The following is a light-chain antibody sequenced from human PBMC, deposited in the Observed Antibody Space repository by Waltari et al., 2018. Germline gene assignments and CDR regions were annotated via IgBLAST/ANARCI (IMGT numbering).Light chain of an antibody. CDR2: EVK. J-gene: IGLJ3*02. CDR3: AAHTSRGTWV. V-gene: IGLV2-14*01. Sequence: QSALTQPASVSGSPGQSITISCPGTSSAVGYSNYFSWYQQFPGKVPIVLISEVKIRPSGVSNRFSASKSGNTASLTISGLQSEDEADYYCAAHTSRGTWVFGGGTKVTVL. CDR1: SSAVGYSNY.